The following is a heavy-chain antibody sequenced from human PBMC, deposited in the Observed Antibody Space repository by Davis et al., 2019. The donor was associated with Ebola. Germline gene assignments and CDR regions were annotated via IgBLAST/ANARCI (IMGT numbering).Heavy chain of an antibody. Sequence: ASVKVSCKASGYTFTSYGISWVRQAPGQGLEWMGWISAYNGNTNYAQKFQGWVTMTRDTSISTAYMELSRLRSDDTAVYYCARELSSWDKLGFLDYYGMDVWGQGTTVTVSS. CDR1: GYTFTSYG. V-gene: IGHV1-18*01. CDR3: ARELSSWDKLGFLDYYGMDV. D-gene: IGHD6-13*01. J-gene: IGHJ6*02. CDR2: ISAYNGNT.